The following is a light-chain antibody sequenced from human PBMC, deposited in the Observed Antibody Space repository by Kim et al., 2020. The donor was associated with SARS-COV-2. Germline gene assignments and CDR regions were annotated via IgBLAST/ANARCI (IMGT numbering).Light chain of an antibody. V-gene: IGLV6-57*03. J-gene: IGLJ2*01. Sequence: GHTVTISCNRPSGNIADNYVQWYQQRPGSAPTIVIYEDSERPSGVPDRFSGSIDTSSSSASLTISGLKTEDEADYYCQSYDISNVIFGGGTQLTVL. CDR1: SGNIADNY. CDR2: EDS. CDR3: QSYDISNVI.